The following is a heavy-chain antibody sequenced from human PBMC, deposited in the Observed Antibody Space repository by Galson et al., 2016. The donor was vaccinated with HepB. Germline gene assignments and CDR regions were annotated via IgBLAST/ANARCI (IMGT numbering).Heavy chain of an antibody. J-gene: IGHJ4*02. V-gene: IGHV1-58*01. CDR2: IVVGNNHT. CDR1: GFTFSGSA. D-gene: IGHD2-2*02. Sequence: SVKVSCKASGFTFSGSAVQWVRQVPGQRLEWIGWIVVGNNHTYYAQNFQERVTITRDMSATTAHMELRSLRSEDSAVYYCATAKPGSDIRSVFDYWGQGTLVTVSS. CDR3: ATAKPGSDIRSVFDY.